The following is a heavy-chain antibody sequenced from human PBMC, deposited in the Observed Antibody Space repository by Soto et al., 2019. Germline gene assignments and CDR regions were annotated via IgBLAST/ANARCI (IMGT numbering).Heavy chain of an antibody. CDR3: ARERAPGTADYYYYGMDV. V-gene: IGHV1-2*04. CDR1: GYTFTGYY. D-gene: IGHD1-7*01. Sequence: ASVKVSCKASGYTFTGYYMHWVRQAPGQGLEWMGWINPNSGGTNYAQKFQGWVTMTRDTSISTAYMELSRLRSDDTAVYYCARERAPGTADYYYYGMDVWGHGTTVTVSS. J-gene: IGHJ6*02. CDR2: INPNSGGT.